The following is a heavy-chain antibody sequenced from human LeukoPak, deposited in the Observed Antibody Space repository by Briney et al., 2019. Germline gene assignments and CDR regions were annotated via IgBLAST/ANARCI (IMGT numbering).Heavy chain of an antibody. Sequence: ASETLSLTCTVSGGSISSYYWSWIRQPPGKGLEWIGYIYYSGSTNYSPSLKSRLTISVDTSKNQFSLKLSSVTAADTAVYYCARTYGSSGLGYFDLWGRGTLVTVSS. CDR1: GGSISSYY. D-gene: IGHD6-13*01. CDR2: IYYSGST. V-gene: IGHV4-59*01. J-gene: IGHJ2*01. CDR3: ARTYGSSGLGYFDL.